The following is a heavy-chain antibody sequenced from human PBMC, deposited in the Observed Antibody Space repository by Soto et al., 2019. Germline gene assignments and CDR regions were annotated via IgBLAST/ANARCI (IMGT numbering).Heavy chain of an antibody. D-gene: IGHD2-15*01. CDR1: GFTFSSYS. J-gene: IGHJ4*02. V-gene: IGHV3-48*01. CDR2: ISSSSSTI. CDR3: ARDGSRDPRVPYDY. Sequence: EVQLVESGGGLVQPGGSLRLSCAASGFTFSSYSMNWVRQAPGKGLEWVSYISSSSSTIYYADSVKGRFTISRDNAKNSLYLQMNSLRAEDTAVYYCARDGSRDPRVPYDYWGQGTLVTVSS.